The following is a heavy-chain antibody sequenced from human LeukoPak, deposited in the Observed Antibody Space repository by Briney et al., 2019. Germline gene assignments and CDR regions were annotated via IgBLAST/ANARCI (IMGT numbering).Heavy chain of an antibody. D-gene: IGHD3-22*01. Sequence: GGSLRLSCAASGYTFSSFSINSVRQAPGKGLEWVSSISVRSNYIYYADSVRGRFSISRDDARNSLYLQMDSLRGDDTAVYYCARLRRNSDSSGYYYYYDYWGQGTLVTVSS. CDR2: ISVRSNYI. V-gene: IGHV3-21*01. J-gene: IGHJ4*02. CDR1: GYTFSSFS. CDR3: ARLRRNSDSSGYYYYYDY.